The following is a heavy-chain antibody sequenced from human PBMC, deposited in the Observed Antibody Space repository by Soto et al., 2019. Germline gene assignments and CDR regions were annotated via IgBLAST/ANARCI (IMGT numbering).Heavy chain of an antibody. CDR2: INPNSGGT. J-gene: IGHJ6*02. D-gene: IGHD4-17*01. V-gene: IGHV1-2*02. CDR1: GYTFTGYY. Sequence: QVQLVQSGAEVKKPGASVKVSCKASGYTFTGYYMHWVRQAPGQGLEWMGWINPNSGGTNYAQKFQGRGTMTRDTSISTAYKELSRLRSDDTAVYYCARGEATVNAYYYYGMDVWGQGTTVTVSS. CDR3: ARGEATVNAYYYYGMDV.